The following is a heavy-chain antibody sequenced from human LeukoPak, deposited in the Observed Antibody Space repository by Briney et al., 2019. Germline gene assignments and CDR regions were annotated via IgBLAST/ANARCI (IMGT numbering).Heavy chain of an antibody. CDR1: GGSFSGYY. V-gene: IGHV4-34*01. CDR3: ARAGWIAAAGTRI. Sequence: SETLSLTCAVYGGSFSGYYWSWIRQPPGKGLEWIGEINHSGSTNYNPSLKSRVTISVDTSKNQFSLKLSSVTAADTAVYYCARAGWIAAAGTRIWGQGTLVTVSS. CDR2: INHSGST. D-gene: IGHD6-13*01. J-gene: IGHJ4*02.